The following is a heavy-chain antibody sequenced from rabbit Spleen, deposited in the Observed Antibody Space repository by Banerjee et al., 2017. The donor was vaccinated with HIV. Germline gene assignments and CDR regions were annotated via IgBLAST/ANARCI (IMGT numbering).Heavy chain of an antibody. V-gene: IGHV1S40*01. CDR1: GFSFSSSDY. D-gene: IGHD8-1*01. Sequence: QSLEESGGDLVKPGASLTLTCTASGFSFSSSDYMCWVRQAPGKGLEWISCIAGSSSGFTYSATWAKGRFTCSKTSSTTVTLQMTSLTVADMATYFCARDTGSSFSSYGMDLWARAPSSPS. J-gene: IGHJ6*01. CDR3: ARDTGSSFSSYGMDL. CDR2: IAGSSSGFT.